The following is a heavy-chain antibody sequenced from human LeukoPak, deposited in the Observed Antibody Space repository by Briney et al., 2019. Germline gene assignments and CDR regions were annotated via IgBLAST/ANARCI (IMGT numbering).Heavy chain of an antibody. CDR2: ITNSGSNT. D-gene: IGHD4/OR15-4a*01. CDR1: GFTFSSYA. CDR3: ARRWSSWFFDL. Sequence: GGSLRLSCAASGFTFSSYAMTWVRHAPGKGLEWISAITNSGSNTYYADSVKGRFTISRDNSKDTLFLQMNSPRVEDTAVYYCARRWSSWFFDLWGRGTLVTVSS. V-gene: IGHV3-23*01. J-gene: IGHJ2*01.